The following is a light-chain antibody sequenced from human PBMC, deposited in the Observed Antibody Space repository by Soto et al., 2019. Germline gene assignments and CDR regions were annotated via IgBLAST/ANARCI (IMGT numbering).Light chain of an antibody. CDR2: ANT. J-gene: IGLJ7*01. CDR3: QSYDNSLSGPV. CDR1: SSNIGAGIA. V-gene: IGLV1-40*01. Sequence: QAVVTQPPSVSGAPGQRVTISCTGSSSNIGAGIAVHWYQKFPGTAPKLLIYANTNRPSGVPDRFSGSKSGTSASLAITGLQAEDEADYYCQSYDNSLSGPVFGGGTQLTVL.